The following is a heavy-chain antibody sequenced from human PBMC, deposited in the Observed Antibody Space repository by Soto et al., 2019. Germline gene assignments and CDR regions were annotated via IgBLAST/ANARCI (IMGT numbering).Heavy chain of an antibody. CDR2: ISYDGSNK. D-gene: IGHD6-19*01. J-gene: IGHJ5*02. CDR3: AKEKAVAGTEGWFDP. CDR1: GFTFSSYG. V-gene: IGHV3-30*18. Sequence: PGGSLRLPCAASGFTFSSYGMHWVRQAPGKGLEWVAVISYDGSNKYYADSVKGRFTISRDNSKNTLYLQMNSLRAEDTAVYYCAKEKAVAGTEGWFDPWGQGTLVTVSS.